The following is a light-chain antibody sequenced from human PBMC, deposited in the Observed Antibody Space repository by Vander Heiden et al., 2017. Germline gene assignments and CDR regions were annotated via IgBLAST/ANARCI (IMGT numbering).Light chain of an antibody. V-gene: IGLV1-40*01. Sequence: QSVLTQPPSVSGAPGQRVTISCTGSSSNIGAGYDVHWYQQLPGTAPKPLIYGTSNRPSGVPDRFSGSKSGTSASLAITGLQAEDEADYYCQSYDSSLSGSHVVFGGGTKLTVL. CDR2: GTS. CDR1: SSNIGAGYD. J-gene: IGLJ2*01. CDR3: QSYDSSLSGSHVV.